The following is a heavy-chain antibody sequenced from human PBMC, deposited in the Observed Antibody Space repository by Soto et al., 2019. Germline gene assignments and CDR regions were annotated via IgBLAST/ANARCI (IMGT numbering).Heavy chain of an antibody. CDR1: GYTFTNYD. J-gene: IGHJ4*02. CDR3: ARSYSNGWNGY. D-gene: IGHD5-18*01. Sequence: ASVKVSCKASGYTFTNYDITWVRQAAGQGLEWVGWVNPNSGYTAYAQKFVGRVTMTRNTPLRTAYMELSSLTSGDTAVYYCARSYSNGWNGYWGQGPLVTVSS. V-gene: IGHV1-8*01. CDR2: VNPNSGYT.